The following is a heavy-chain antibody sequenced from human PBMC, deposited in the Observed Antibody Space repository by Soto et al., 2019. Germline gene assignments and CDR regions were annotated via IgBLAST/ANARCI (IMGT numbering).Heavy chain of an antibody. J-gene: IGHJ4*02. V-gene: IGHV3-30*18. CDR3: AKDQWDIVVVPAAIDY. D-gene: IGHD2-2*01. Sequence: QVQLVESGGGVVQPGRSLRLSCAASGFTFSSYGMHWVRQAPGKGLEWVAVISYDGSNKYYADSVKGRFTISRDNSKNXLYLQMNSLRAEDTAVYYCAKDQWDIVVVPAAIDYWGQGTLVTVSS. CDR1: GFTFSSYG. CDR2: ISYDGSNK.